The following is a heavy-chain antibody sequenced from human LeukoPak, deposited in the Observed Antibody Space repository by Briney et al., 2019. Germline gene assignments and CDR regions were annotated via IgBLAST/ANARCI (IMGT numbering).Heavy chain of an antibody. CDR2: FYRGGST. CDR1: RFTVSRNY. Sequence: GGSLRLSCAACRFTVSRNYMSGVRQASGEGGEGVSDFYRGGSTYHAGSCEGRFTISRDNSKHTLYLQMNSLRAEDTAVYYCASAEDYGDYPAFDYWGQGTLVTVSS. J-gene: IGHJ4*02. CDR3: ASAEDYGDYPAFDY. D-gene: IGHD4-17*01. V-gene: IGHV3-53*01.